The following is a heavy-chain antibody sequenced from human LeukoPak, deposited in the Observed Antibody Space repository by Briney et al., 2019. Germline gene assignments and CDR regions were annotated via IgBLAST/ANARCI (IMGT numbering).Heavy chain of an antibody. V-gene: IGHV3-33*01. D-gene: IGHD3-22*01. J-gene: IGHJ4*02. CDR2: IWYDGSNK. CDR3: ARDNRGYYYDSSGYLPEDY. Sequence: GGSLRLSCAASGFTFSSYGMHWVRQAPGKGLEWVAVIWYDGSNKYYADSVKGRFTISRDNSKNTLHLQMNSLRAEDTAVYYCARDNRGYYYDSSGYLPEDYWGQGTLVTVSS. CDR1: GFTFSSYG.